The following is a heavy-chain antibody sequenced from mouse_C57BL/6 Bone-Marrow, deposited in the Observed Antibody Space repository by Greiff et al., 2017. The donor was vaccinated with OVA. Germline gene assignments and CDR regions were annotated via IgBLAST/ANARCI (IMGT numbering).Heavy chain of an antibody. Sequence: VQLQESGPGLVQPSQSLSITCTVSGFSLTSYGVHWVRQSPGKGLEWLGVIWSGGSTDYNAAFISKLSISKDNSKSQVFFKMNSLQADDTAIYDCARPDYYGSSPFAYWGQGTLVTVSA. V-gene: IGHV2-2*01. CDR1: GFSLTSYG. CDR3: ARPDYYGSSPFAY. J-gene: IGHJ3*01. D-gene: IGHD1-1*01. CDR2: IWSGGST.